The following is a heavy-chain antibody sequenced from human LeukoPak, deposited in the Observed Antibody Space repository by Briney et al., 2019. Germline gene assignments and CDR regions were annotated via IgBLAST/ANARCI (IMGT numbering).Heavy chain of an antibody. CDR3: ARDQTAAGRVDY. D-gene: IGHD6-13*01. V-gene: IGHV4-30-4*08. CDR2: IYYSGST. Sequence: SQTLSLTCTVSGGSISSGDYYWSWIRQPPGKGLEWIGYIYYSGSTYYNPSLKSRVTISVGTSKNQFSLKLTSVTAADTAVYYCARDQTAAGRVDYWGQGTLVTVSS. CDR1: GGSISSGDYY. J-gene: IGHJ4*02.